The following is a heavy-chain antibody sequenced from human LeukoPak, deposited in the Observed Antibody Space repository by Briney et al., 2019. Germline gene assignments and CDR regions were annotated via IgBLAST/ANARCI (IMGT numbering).Heavy chain of an antibody. D-gene: IGHD1-7*01. CDR2: IRSKAYGGTT. Sequence: GGSLRLSCTAPGFTFGDYAMSWVRQAPGKGLEWVGFIRSKAYGGTTEYAASVKGRFTISRDGSKSIAYLQMNSLKTDDTAVYYCTRGNWNYGNAFDIWGQGTMVTVSS. CDR1: GFTFGDYA. J-gene: IGHJ3*02. V-gene: IGHV3-49*04. CDR3: TRGNWNYGNAFDI.